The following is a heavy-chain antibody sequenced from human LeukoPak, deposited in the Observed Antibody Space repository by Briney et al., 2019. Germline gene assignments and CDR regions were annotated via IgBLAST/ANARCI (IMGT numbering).Heavy chain of an antibody. CDR1: GFTFSNYW. CDR2: VNSDGSST. J-gene: IGHJ3*01. V-gene: IGHV3-74*01. Sequence: GGSLRLSCAASGFTFSNYWMHWVRHAPGKGLVWVSRVNSDGSSTGYADSVKGRFTISRDNAKSTLYLQMNSLRAEDTAVYYCARDLSQTFDVWGQGTMVTVSS. D-gene: IGHD2/OR15-2a*01. CDR3: ARDLSQTFDV.